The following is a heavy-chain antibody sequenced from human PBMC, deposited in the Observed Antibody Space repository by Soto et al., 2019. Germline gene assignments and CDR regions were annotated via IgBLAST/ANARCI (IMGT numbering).Heavy chain of an antibody. V-gene: IGHV4-59*01. Sequence: SETLSLTCTVSGGSISSYYWSWIRQPPGKGLEWIGYIYYSGSTNYNPSLKSRVTISVDTSKNQFSLKLSSVTAADTAVYYCARDAIVGASDIFDYWGQGTLVTVSS. CDR2: IYYSGST. J-gene: IGHJ4*02. CDR1: GGSISSYY. D-gene: IGHD1-26*01. CDR3: ARDAIVGASDIFDY.